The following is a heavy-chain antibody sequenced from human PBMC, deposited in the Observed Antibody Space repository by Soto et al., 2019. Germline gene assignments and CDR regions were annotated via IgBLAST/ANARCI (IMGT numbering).Heavy chain of an antibody. V-gene: IGHV4-34*01. D-gene: IGHD6-19*01. CDR1: GGSFSGYY. CDR2: INHSGST. Sequence: SETLSLTCAGYGGSFSGYYWSWIRQPPGKGLEWSGEINHSGSTNYNPSLKSRVTISVDTSKNQFSLKLSSVTAADTAVYYCARIPSSGWEATRPQTTSHYWGQGTLVTVSS. CDR3: ARIPSSGWEATRPQTTSHY. J-gene: IGHJ4*02.